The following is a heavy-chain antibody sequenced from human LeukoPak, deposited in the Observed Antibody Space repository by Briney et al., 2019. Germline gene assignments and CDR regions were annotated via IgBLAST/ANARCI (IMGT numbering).Heavy chain of an antibody. CDR2: IWYDGSNK. D-gene: IGHD6-13*01. V-gene: IGHV3-33*06. J-gene: IGHJ4*02. CDR1: GFTFTTYT. Sequence: GGSLRLSCAASGFTFTTYTMNWVRQAPGKGLQWVAVIWYDGSNKYYADSVKGRFTVSRDNSKNTLYLQMNTLRAEDTAVYYCAKDLGTRSIAETGHFDYWGQGTLVTVSS. CDR3: AKDLGTRSIAETGHFDY.